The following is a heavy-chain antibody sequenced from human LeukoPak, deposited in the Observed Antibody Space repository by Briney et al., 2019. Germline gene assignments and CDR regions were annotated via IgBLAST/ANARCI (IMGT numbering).Heavy chain of an antibody. J-gene: IGHJ6*02. D-gene: IGHD6-6*01. Sequence: GGSLRLSCAASGLTFSSYAMSWVRQAPGKGLEWVSSIGGSGGSTYYADSVKGRFTIPRDNSKDTLYLQMNSLRAEDTAVYFCAKVRETYSGSSWRYFYYGMDLWGQGTTVTVSS. CDR2: IGGSGGST. CDR3: AKVRETYSGSSWRYFYYGMDL. V-gene: IGHV3-23*01. CDR1: GLTFSSYA.